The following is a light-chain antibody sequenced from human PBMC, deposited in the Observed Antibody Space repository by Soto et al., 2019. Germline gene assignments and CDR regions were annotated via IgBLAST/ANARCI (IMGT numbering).Light chain of an antibody. V-gene: IGKV1-33*01. J-gene: IGKJ5*01. CDR2: DAS. CDR3: QQSYSTPIT. Sequence: DIQMTQSPSSLSASVGNRVTITCRASHDINNYLSWYQQKPGKAPKLLIYDASNLERGVPSRFSGSGYGTDFTFTISSLQPEDIATYYCQQSYSTPITFGQGTRLEL. CDR1: HDINNY.